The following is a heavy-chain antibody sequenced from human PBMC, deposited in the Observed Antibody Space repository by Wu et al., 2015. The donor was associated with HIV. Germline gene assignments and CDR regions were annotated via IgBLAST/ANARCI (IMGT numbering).Heavy chain of an antibody. V-gene: IGHV1-2*02. CDR1: GYILSKLS. CDR2: INPNSGGT. J-gene: IGHJ5*02. D-gene: IGHD3-9*01. CDR3: ARAHYDILTGYNNWFDP. Sequence: QVQLVQSGAEIKKPGASVKVSCKVSGYILSKLSIHWVRQAPGQGLEWMGWINPNSGGTNYAQKFQGRVTMTRDTSISTAYMELSRLRSDDTAVYYCARAHYDILTGYNNWFDPWGQGTLVTVSS.